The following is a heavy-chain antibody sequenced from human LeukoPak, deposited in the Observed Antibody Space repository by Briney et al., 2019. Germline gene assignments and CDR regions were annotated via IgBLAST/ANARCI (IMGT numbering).Heavy chain of an antibody. CDR2: ISGSGGST. Sequence: GGSLRLSCAASGFTFSSYAMSWVRQAPGKGLDWVSAISGSGGSTYYADSVKGRFTISRDNSKNTLYLQMNSLRAEDTAVYYCAKDLRDGNSDNWFDPWGQGTLVTVSS. CDR3: AKDLRDGNSDNWFDP. CDR1: GFTFSSYA. D-gene: IGHD4-23*01. V-gene: IGHV3-23*01. J-gene: IGHJ5*02.